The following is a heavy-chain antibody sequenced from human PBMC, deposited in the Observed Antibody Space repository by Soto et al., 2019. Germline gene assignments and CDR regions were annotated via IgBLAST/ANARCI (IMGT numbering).Heavy chain of an antibody. V-gene: IGHV3-30*18. J-gene: IGHJ3*01. CDR2: ISNAGSNN. CDR1: GFNFSCFG. D-gene: IGHD1-26*01. CDR3: AKGGLRTTGFDAFNV. Sequence: QMQLVESGGGVVQTGGSLRLSCEASGFNFSCFGMHWVRQAPGKGLQGVAVISNAGSNNYYSDSVKGRFTISRDNSKNTLYLQMRSSRVVDTTIYYCAKGGLRTTGFDAFNVWGKGTMVSVAS.